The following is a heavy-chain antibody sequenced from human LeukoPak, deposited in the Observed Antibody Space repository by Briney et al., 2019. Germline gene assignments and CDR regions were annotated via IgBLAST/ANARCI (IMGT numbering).Heavy chain of an antibody. CDR2: ITGSGDTT. J-gene: IGHJ4*02. V-gene: IGHV3-23*01. Sequence: PGRSLRLSCAASGFTFSSYAMSWVRQAPGKGLEWVSGITGSGDTTHHVDSVKGRFTISRDNSKNTLFLQMNSLRVEDTALYYCARAYGSSGYFQLPIDYWGQGTLVTVSS. CDR1: GFTFSSYA. D-gene: IGHD3-22*01. CDR3: ARAYGSSGYFQLPIDY.